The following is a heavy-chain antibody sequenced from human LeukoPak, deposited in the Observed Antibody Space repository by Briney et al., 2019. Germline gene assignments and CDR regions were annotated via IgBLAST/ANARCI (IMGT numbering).Heavy chain of an antibody. Sequence: GGSLRLSCAASGFTFSTYSVNWVRQAPGKGLEWVSYISSSSSTIYYADSVKGRFTISRDNAKNSLSLQMNSLRAEDTAVYYCASLATYRSGSGVDYWGQGTLVTVSS. V-gene: IGHV3-48*01. CDR3: ASLATYRSGSGVDY. D-gene: IGHD3-10*01. J-gene: IGHJ4*02. CDR1: GFTFSTYS. CDR2: ISSSSSTI.